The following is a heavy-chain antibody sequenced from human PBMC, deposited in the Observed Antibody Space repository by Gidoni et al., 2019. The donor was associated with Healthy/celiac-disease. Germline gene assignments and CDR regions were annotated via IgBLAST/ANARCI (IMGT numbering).Heavy chain of an antibody. CDR2: ISYDGSNK. CDR1: GFTFSSYG. Sequence: QVQLVESGGGVVQPGRSLRLSCAASGFTFSSYGMHWVRQAPGQGLEWVAVISYDGSNKYYADSVKGRFTIYRDNSKKTLYLQMNSLRAEDTAVYYCAKDGPIRYDFWSGYYSDYWGQGTLVTVSS. J-gene: IGHJ4*02. CDR3: AKDGPIRYDFWSGYYSDY. V-gene: IGHV3-30*18. D-gene: IGHD3-3*01.